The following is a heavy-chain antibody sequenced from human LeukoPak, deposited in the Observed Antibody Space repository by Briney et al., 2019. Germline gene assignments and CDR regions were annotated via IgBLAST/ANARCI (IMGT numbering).Heavy chain of an antibody. D-gene: IGHD1-26*01. CDR3: ALLGATTRGGVDY. CDR2: IDWDDDK. J-gene: IGHJ4*02. V-gene: IGHV2-70*04. CDR1: GFSLSTSGMR. Sequence: SGPTLVNPTQTLTLTCTFSGFSLSTSGMRVSWIRQPPGKALEWLARIDWDDDKFYSTSLKTRLTISKDTSKNQVVLTMTNIDPVDTATYYCALLGATTRGGVDYWGRGTLVTVSS.